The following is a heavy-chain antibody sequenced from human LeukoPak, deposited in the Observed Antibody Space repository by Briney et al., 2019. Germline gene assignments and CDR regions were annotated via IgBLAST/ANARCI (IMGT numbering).Heavy chain of an antibody. D-gene: IGHD3-22*01. V-gene: IGHV3-20*04. CDR1: GFTFDDYG. CDR2: INWNGGST. Sequence: GGSLRLSCAASGFTFDDYGMSWVRQAPGKGLEWVSGINWNGGSTGYADSVKGRFTISRDNAKNSLYLQMNSLRAEDTALYYCARAGDSSGYYYVMDVWGKGTTVTVSS. J-gene: IGHJ6*04. CDR3: ARAGDSSGYYYVMDV.